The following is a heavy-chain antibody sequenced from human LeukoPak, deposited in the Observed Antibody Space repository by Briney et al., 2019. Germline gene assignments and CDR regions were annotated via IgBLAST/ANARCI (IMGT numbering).Heavy chain of an antibody. CDR3: AKDLGGARFGN. D-gene: IGHD4-17*01. CDR2: ISGSGGST. J-gene: IGHJ4*02. V-gene: IGHV3-23*01. Sequence: GGSLRLSCAASGFTFRSYAMSWVRQAPGKGLEWVSAISGSGGSTYYADSVKGRFTISRDNSKNTLYLQMNSLRAEDTAVYYCAKDLGGARFGNWGQGTLVTVSS. CDR1: GFTFRSYA.